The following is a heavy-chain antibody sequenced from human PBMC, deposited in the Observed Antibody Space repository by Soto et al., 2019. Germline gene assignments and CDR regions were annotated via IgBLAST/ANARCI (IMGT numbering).Heavy chain of an antibody. J-gene: IGHJ3*02. Sequence: SVKVSCKASGGTFSSYAISWVRQAPGQGLEWMGGIIPIFGTANYAQKFQGRVTITADESTSTAYMELSSLRSEDTAAYYCARDRLTYYDILTGYYTVPRDAFDIWGQGTMVTISS. CDR1: GGTFSSYA. CDR3: ARDRLTYYDILTGYYTVPRDAFDI. CDR2: IIPIFGTA. V-gene: IGHV1-69*13. D-gene: IGHD3-9*01.